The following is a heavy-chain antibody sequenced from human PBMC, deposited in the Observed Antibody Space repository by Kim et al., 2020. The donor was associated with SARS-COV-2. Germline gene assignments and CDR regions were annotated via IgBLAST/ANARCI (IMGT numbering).Heavy chain of an antibody. J-gene: IGHJ3*02. CDR3: ARGLIFGNDAFDI. D-gene: IGHD2-21*01. V-gene: IGHV4-34*01. Sequence: NPSLKSRVTIAVETSKNQFSLEQSSVTAADTDVYYCARGLIFGNDAFDIWGQGTMVTVSS.